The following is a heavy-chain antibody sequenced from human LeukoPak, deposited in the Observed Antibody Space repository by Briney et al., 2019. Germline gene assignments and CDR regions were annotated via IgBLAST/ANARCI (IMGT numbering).Heavy chain of an antibody. Sequence: VQPGGSLTLSCAASAFTFSGLAMSWGRPAPGKGLEGVSRVSGRGGSTSYADSVKGRFSISRDNSKNTLSLQMTSLRAEDTAVYYCARDSSGYGSFDYWGLGTLVTVSS. CDR3: ARDSSGYGSFDY. V-gene: IGHV3-23*01. D-gene: IGHD3-22*01. CDR2: VSGRGGST. CDR1: AFTFSGLA. J-gene: IGHJ4*02.